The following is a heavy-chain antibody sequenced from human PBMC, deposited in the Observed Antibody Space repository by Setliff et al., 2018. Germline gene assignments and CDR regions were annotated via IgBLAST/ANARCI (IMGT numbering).Heavy chain of an antibody. Sequence: GASVKVSCKASGYTFSDYLIHWVRQAPGLRPEWIGRVDCNSGSVHYAQNFQSRVSVTRDPSTTTAFMELSSLRSDDTAIYYCARAPGTVVVPASRSAFDIWGQGTMVTVSS. D-gene: IGHD2-2*01. CDR1: GYTFSDYL. J-gene: IGHJ3*02. CDR2: VDCNSGSV. CDR3: ARAPGTVVVPASRSAFDI. V-gene: IGHV1-46*01.